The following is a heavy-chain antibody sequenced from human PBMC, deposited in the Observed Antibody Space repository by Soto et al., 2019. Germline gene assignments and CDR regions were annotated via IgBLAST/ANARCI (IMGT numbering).Heavy chain of an antibody. Sequence: QVQVVESGGGVVQPGGSLRLSCEASGFTFSSYPMHWVRQAPGKGLEWVTLISYDGSNQYYADSVKGRFTISRDNSKDNLYLQMHSLTSDDTAVYFCARGPITQTSFIDHWGQGTLVTVSS. V-gene: IGHV3-30-3*01. J-gene: IGHJ4*02. CDR2: ISYDGSNQ. CDR1: GFTFSSYP. CDR3: ARGPITQTSFIDH. D-gene: IGHD1-20*01.